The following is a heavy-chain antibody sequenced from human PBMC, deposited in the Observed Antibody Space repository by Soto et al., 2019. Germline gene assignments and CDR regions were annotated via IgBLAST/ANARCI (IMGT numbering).Heavy chain of an antibody. D-gene: IGHD2-8*01. CDR1: GYSFTDYH. Sequence: GASVKVACKASGYSFTDYHIHWVRQAPGQGLEWLGRINPKSGGTSTAQKFQGWVTMTTDTSISTASMELTRLTSDDTAIYYCARGDSTDCPNVVCSFFYNHDMDVWG. CDR3: ARGDSTDCPNVVCSFFYNHDMDV. V-gene: IGHV1-2*04. J-gene: IGHJ6*02. CDR2: INPKSGGT.